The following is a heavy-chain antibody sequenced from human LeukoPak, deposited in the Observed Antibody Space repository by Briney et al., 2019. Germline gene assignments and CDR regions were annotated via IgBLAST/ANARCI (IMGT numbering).Heavy chain of an antibody. D-gene: IGHD1-14*01. V-gene: IGHV4-34*01. Sequence: SETPSLTCAVYGGSFSGYYWSWIRQPPGKGLEWIGEINHSGSTNYNPSLKSRVTISVDTSKNQFSLKLSSVTAADTAVYYCARAELRMALDYWGQGTLVTVSS. J-gene: IGHJ4*02. CDR1: GGSFSGYY. CDR3: ARAELRMALDY. CDR2: INHSGST.